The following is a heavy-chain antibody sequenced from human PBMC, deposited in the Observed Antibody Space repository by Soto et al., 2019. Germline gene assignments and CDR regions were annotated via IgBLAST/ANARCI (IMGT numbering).Heavy chain of an antibody. Sequence: SETLSLTCAVSGDSSSSYHCMWIRQPPGKGLESIGYLYYGRSANYNPSLKSRVTLSVDTSTNQCSLTLSSMTAADTAVYYCARHVVGAATIRDGRYYFDYWGQGTLVTVSS. CDR3: ARHVVGAATIRDGRYYFDY. CDR1: GDSSSSYH. CDR2: LYYGRSA. J-gene: IGHJ4*02. V-gene: IGHV4-59*01. D-gene: IGHD1-26*01.